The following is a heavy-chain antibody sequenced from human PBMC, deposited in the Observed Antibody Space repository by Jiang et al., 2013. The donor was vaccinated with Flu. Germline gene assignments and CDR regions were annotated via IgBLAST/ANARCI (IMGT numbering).Heavy chain of an antibody. Sequence: YWMSWVRQAPGKGLEWVANIKQDGSEKYYVDSVKGRFTISRDNGKNSLYLQMNSLRAEDTAVYYCATGYRYFDLWGRGTLVTVSS. CDR3: ATGYRYFDL. CDR2: IKQDGSEK. J-gene: IGHJ2*01. CDR1: YW. V-gene: IGHV3-7*01.